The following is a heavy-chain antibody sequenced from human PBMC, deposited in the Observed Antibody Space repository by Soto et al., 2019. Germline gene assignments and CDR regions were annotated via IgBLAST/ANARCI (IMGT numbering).Heavy chain of an antibody. CDR1: GFTVSSNY. D-gene: IGHD1-26*01. CDR3: AREVNSGTYYDY. V-gene: IGHV3-53*04. J-gene: IGHJ4*02. CDR2: FYSGGST. Sequence: EVPLVESGGGLVQPGGSLRLSCAASGFTVSSNYMSWVRQAPGKGLEWVSVFYSGGSTYYADSVKGRFTISRHSSKNTLYLQMNSLRAEDTAVYYCAREVNSGTYYDYWGQGTLVTVSS.